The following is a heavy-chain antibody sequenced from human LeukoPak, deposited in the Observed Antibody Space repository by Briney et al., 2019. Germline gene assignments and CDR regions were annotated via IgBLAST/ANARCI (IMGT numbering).Heavy chain of an antibody. CDR2: INHSGST. CDR3: ARKYATAAPLGY. D-gene: IGHD6-13*01. J-gene: IGHJ4*02. V-gene: IGHV4-34*01. CDR1: GGSFSGYY. Sequence: SETLSLTCAVYGGSFSGYYWSWIRQPPGKGLEWIGEINHSGSTNYNPSLKSRVTISVDTSKNQFSLKLSSVTAADTAVYYCARKYATAAPLGYWGQGTLVTVSS.